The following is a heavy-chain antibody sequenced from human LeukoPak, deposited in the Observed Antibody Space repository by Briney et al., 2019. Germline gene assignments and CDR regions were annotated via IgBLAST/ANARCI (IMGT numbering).Heavy chain of an antibody. J-gene: IGHJ4*02. CDR3: AKGGRYYYGSGSYPDY. D-gene: IGHD3-10*01. Sequence: PGGSLRLSCAASGFTFSSYAMSWVRQAPGKGLEWVSAISGSGGSTYYADSVKGRFTISRDNSKNTLYLQMNSLRAEDTAVYYCAKGGRYYYGSGSYPDYWGQGALVTVSS. CDR1: GFTFSSYA. V-gene: IGHV3-23*01. CDR2: ISGSGGST.